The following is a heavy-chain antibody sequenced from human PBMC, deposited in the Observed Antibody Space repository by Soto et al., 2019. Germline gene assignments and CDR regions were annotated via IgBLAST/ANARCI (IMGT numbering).Heavy chain of an antibody. D-gene: IGHD1-26*01. Sequence: QVQLVESGGGVVQPGRSLRLSCAASGFTFSSYAMHWVRQAPGKGLEWVAVISYDGSNKYYADSVKGRFTISGDNSKNTLYLQMNSLRAEDTAVYYCARDKGKRVGATTYWFDPWGQGTLVTVSS. J-gene: IGHJ5*02. CDR1: GFTFSSYA. V-gene: IGHV3-30-3*01. CDR2: ISYDGSNK. CDR3: ARDKGKRVGATTYWFDP.